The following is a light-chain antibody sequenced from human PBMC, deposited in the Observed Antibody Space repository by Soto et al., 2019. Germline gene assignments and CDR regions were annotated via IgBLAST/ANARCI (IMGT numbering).Light chain of an antibody. V-gene: IGLV8-61*01. CDR3: VLYMGSGTWV. CDR2: ITD. Sequence: QTVVTQEPSFSVSPGGTVTLTCGLSSGSVSTRHFPSWFQQTPGQAPRTLIYITDTRSSGVPDRFSGSILGNKAARTITGTQADDEADYYCVLYMGSGTWVFGGGTKLTVL. CDR1: SGSVSTRHF. J-gene: IGLJ3*02.